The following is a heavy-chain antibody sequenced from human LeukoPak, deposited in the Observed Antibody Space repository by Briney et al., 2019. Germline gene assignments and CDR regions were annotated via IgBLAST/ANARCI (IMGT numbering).Heavy chain of an antibody. CDR3: ARPEIAVAGTEFDY. CDR2: INPNSGGT. V-gene: IGHV1-2*02. J-gene: IGHJ4*02. Sequence: ASVKLSCKASGYTFTGYYMHWVRQAPGQGLEWMGWINPNSGGTNYAQKFQGRVTMTRDTSISTAYRELSRLRSDDTAVYYCARPEIAVAGTEFDYWGQGTLVTVSS. CDR1: GYTFTGYY. D-gene: IGHD6-19*01.